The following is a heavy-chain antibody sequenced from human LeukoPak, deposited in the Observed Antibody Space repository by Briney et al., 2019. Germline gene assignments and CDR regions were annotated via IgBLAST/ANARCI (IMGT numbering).Heavy chain of an antibody. CDR1: GYSFTSYW. CDR2: IYPGDSDT. CDR3: ARRKGCSSTSCPPDY. Sequence: GEPLKISCKGSGYSFTSYWIGWVRQMPGKGLEWMGIIYPGDSDTRYSPSFQGQVTISADKSISTAYLQWSSLKASDTAMYYCARRKGCSSTSCPPDYWGQGTMVTVSS. J-gene: IGHJ4*02. V-gene: IGHV5-51*01. D-gene: IGHD2-2*01.